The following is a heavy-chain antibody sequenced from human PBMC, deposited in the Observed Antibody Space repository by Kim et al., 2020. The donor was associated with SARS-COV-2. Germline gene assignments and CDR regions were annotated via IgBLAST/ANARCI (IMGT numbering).Heavy chain of an antibody. J-gene: IGHJ6*02. CDR2: INPSGGST. CDR1: GYTFTSYY. D-gene: IGHD3-10*01. V-gene: IGHV1-46*01. Sequence: ASVKVSCKASGYTFTSYYMHWVRQAPGQGLEWMGIINPSGGSTSYAQKFQGRVTMTRDTSTSTVYMELSSLRSEDTAVYYCARGPYEVRGPYSNYYYYGMDVWGQGTTVTVSS. CDR3: ARGPYEVRGPYSNYYYYGMDV.